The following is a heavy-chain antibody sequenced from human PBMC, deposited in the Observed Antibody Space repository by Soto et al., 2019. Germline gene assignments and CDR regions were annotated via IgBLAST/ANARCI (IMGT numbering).Heavy chain of an antibody. V-gene: IGHV3-53*01. CDR3: VRPLSSGRNYGLDV. J-gene: IGHJ6*02. CDR1: GLTVSNAY. Sequence: EVQLVESGGGLIQPGGSLRLSCAASGLTVSNAYMAWVRQAPGMGLEWVPVIYDNGTTYYADSVKGRFTISRDTSTNTLSLQMDSLRAEDTAVYYCVRPLSSGRNYGLDVWGQGTTVTVSS. CDR2: IYDNGTT. D-gene: IGHD3-10*01.